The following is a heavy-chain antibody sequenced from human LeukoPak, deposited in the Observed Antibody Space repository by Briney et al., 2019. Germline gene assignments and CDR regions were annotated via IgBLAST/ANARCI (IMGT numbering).Heavy chain of an antibody. D-gene: IGHD3-16*01. CDR2: ISASGGST. J-gene: IGHJ4*02. V-gene: IGHV3-23*01. CDR1: GFTFSTYG. CDR3: AKSLRHYDYVWGSSYFDY. Sequence: PGGSLRLSCAASGFTFSTYGMSWVRQAPGKGLEWVSLISASGGSTYYADSVKGRFTISRDNSKNTLYLQMDSLRAEDTAVYYCAKSLRHYDYVWGSSYFDYWGQGTLVTVSS.